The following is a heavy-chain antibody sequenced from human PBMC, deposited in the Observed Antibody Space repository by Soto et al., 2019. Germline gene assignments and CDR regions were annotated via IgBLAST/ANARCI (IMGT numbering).Heavy chain of an antibody. J-gene: IGHJ4*02. D-gene: IGHD6-13*01. CDR1: GFTFSSYA. Sequence: EVQLLESGGGLVQPGGSLRLSCAASGFTFSSYAMSWVRQAPGKGLEWVSAISGSGGSTYYADSVKGRFTISRDNSKNTRYLEMNRLRAEDRAVYYCAKENGYSSSWSEFDYWGQGTLVTVSS. CDR2: ISGSGGST. V-gene: IGHV3-23*01. CDR3: AKENGYSSSWSEFDY.